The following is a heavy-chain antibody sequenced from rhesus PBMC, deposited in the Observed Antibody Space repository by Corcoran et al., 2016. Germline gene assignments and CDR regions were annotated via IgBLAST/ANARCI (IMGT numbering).Heavy chain of an antibody. V-gene: IGHV3-100*02. CDR1: GFTFSSYE. CDR3: TRNYYDSGYYTGGYFDY. D-gene: IGHD3-28*01. Sequence: EVQLVESGGGLVQPGGSLRLSCVASGFTFSSYEMHWVRQAPGTGLEWVSVISESGGTKYYADSVKGRFTISRYNAKNSLFLQMNSLRAEDTAVYYCTRNYYDSGYYTGGYFDYWGQGVLVTVSS. CDR2: ISESGGTK. J-gene: IGHJ4*01.